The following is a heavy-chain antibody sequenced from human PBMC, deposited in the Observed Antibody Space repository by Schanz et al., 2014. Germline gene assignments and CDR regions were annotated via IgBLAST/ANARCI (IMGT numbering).Heavy chain of an antibody. Sequence: QVQLVESGGGVVQPGRSLRLSCAASGFTFRSYGMHWVRQAPGKGLEWVALISYDGSSKNHADSVQGRFTISRDNSKNALYLQMDRLRAEDTAVYYCARGIITMVRGSDVGAFDIWGQGTMVTVSS. V-gene: IGHV3-33*01. D-gene: IGHD3-10*01. CDR2: ISYDGSSK. CDR1: GFTFRSYG. CDR3: ARGIITMVRGSDVGAFDI. J-gene: IGHJ3*02.